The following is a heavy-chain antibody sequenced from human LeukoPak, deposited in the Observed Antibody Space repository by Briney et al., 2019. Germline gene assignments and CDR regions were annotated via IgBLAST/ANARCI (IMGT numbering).Heavy chain of an antibody. Sequence: GGSLRLSCAVSGFTFNNYWMSWVRQAPGKGLEWVANITPDGSDRYYVDSLKGLVTISRDNTKSSLYLQLNSLRAEDTAVYYCVPGGLAVSGIDYWGQGALVTVSS. J-gene: IGHJ4*02. V-gene: IGHV3-7*01. CDR2: ITPDGSDR. CDR3: VPGGLAVSGIDY. D-gene: IGHD6-19*01. CDR1: GFTFNNYW.